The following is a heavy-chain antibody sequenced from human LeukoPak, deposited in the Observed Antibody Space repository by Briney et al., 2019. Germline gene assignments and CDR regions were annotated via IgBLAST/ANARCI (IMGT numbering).Heavy chain of an antibody. V-gene: IGHV4-4*07. CDR3: ARGPPPDFDC. J-gene: IGHJ4*02. Sequence: SETLSLTCTVSGGSISDYYWSWIWQPAGKGLEWIGRIYTTGSTDYNPSLKSRVTMSVDTSKNQFSLKLSSVTAADTAVYYCARGPPPDFDCWGPGTLVTVSS. CDR2: IYTTGST. CDR1: GGSISDYY.